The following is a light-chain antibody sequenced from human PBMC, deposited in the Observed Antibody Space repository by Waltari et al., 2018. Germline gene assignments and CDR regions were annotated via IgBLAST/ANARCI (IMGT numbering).Light chain of an antibody. Sequence: QSALTQPASVSGSPGQPITTSCPGTRSDVGGYDYVSWYQQRPGKAPKVMIYDVSNRPSGVSNRFSGSKSGNTASLAISGLQAEDEADYYCSSYTSTTTVIFGGGTKLTIL. CDR1: RSDVGGYDY. J-gene: IGLJ2*01. V-gene: IGLV2-14*03. CDR2: DVS. CDR3: SSYTSTTTVI.